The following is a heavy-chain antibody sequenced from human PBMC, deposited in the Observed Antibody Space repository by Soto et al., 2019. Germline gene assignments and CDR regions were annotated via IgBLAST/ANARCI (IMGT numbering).Heavy chain of an antibody. J-gene: IGHJ5*02. D-gene: IGHD3-10*01. V-gene: IGHV4-39*01. CDR1: GASISSFAYY. CDR3: ARRERYYGSPGWFDP. CDR2: AYYNENT. Sequence: SETLSLTCNVSGASISSFAYYWAWIRQPPGKGLEWIGTAYYNENTYYNPSLKSRVTISVDTAKNQFSLNLRSVTAADTAVYFCARRERYYGSPGWFDPWGQGTLVTVSS.